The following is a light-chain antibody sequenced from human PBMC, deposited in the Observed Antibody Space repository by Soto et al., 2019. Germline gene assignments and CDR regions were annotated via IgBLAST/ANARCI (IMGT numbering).Light chain of an antibody. CDR3: QQYGSSPRT. CDR2: GTS. CDR1: ESVSSNY. J-gene: IGKJ1*01. V-gene: IGKV3-20*01. Sequence: EIVLTQSPGTLSLSPGEGATLSCRASESVSSNYLAWYQLKPGQAPRLLIYGTSIGAAGIPDRFSGSGSGTDFTLTISRLDPEDFEVYFCQQYGSSPRTFGQGTKVDIK.